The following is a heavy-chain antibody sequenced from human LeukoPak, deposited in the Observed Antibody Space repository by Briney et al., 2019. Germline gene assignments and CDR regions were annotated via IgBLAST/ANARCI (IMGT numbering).Heavy chain of an antibody. CDR1: GYSFTSYW. CDR2: IYPGDSDT. CDR3: ARQAKSYYYDSSGYYGNEYYFDY. J-gene: IGHJ4*02. Sequence: GESLKISCKGSGYSFTSYWIGWVRQMPGKGLEWMGIIYPGDSDTRYSPSFQGQVTISADKSISTAYLQWSSLKASDTAMYYCARQAKSYYYDSSGYYGNEYYFDYWGQGTLVTVSS. V-gene: IGHV5-51*01. D-gene: IGHD3-22*01.